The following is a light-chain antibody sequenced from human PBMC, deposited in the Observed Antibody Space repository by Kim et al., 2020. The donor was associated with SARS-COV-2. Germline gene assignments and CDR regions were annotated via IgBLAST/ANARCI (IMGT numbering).Light chain of an antibody. CDR3: QQYGNSPWT. CDR1: QSVSSSY. CDR2: DAS. V-gene: IGKV3-20*01. Sequence: SPGERATLSCRASQSVSSSYLVWYQQKPGQPPRLLIYDASSRATVIPDRFSGSGSGTDFTLTISRLEPEDFAVYYCQQYGNSPWTFGQGTKVDIK. J-gene: IGKJ1*01.